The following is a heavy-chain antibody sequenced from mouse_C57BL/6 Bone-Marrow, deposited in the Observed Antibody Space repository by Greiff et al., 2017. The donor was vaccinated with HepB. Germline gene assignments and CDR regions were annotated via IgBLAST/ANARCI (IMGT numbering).Heavy chain of an antibody. J-gene: IGHJ4*01. Sequence: EVQLQQSGAELVRPGASVKLSCTASGFNIKDDYMHWVKQRPEQGLEWIGWIDPENGDTEYASKFQGKATITADTSSNTAYLQLSSLTSEDTAVYYCTRSFYYAMDYWGQGTSVTVSS. CDR3: TRSFYYAMDY. CDR1: GFNIKDDY. V-gene: IGHV14-4*01. CDR2: IDPENGDT.